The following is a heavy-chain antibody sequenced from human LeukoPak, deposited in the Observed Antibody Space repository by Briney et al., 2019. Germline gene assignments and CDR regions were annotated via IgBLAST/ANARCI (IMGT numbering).Heavy chain of an antibody. CDR2: IYYSGST. J-gene: IGHJ6*03. CDR1: GGSISSSSYY. V-gene: IGHV4-39*07. CDR3: ARTSFYGYYYYYMDV. D-gene: IGHD3-16*01. Sequence: PSETLSLTCTVSGGSISSSSYYWGWIRQPPGKGLEWIGSIYYSGSTYYNPSLKSRVTISVDMSKNQFSLKLSSVTAADTAVYYCARTSFYGYYYYYMDVWGKGTTVTVSS.